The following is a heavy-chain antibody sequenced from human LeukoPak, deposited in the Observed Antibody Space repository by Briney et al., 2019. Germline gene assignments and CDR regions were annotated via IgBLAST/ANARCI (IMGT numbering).Heavy chain of an antibody. V-gene: IGHV3-48*03. D-gene: IGHD3-10*01. Sequence: GGSLRLSCAASGFTFSSYEMNWVRQAPGKGLEWVSYIRSSGSTIYYADSVKGRFTISRDNAKNSLHLQMNSLRAEDTAVYYCARLSEMLRGPEAIYYFEHWGQGTLVTVSS. CDR3: ARLSEMLRGPEAIYYFEH. CDR1: GFTFSSYE. CDR2: IRSSGSTI. J-gene: IGHJ4*02.